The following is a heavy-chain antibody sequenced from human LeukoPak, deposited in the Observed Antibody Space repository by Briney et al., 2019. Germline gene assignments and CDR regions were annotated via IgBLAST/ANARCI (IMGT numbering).Heavy chain of an antibody. CDR2: INPSGVST. J-gene: IGHJ4*02. D-gene: IGHD1-26*01. Sequence: DSVKVSCKASGYTFTSYYMHWVRESPGQGLEWMGIINPSGVSTSYAQKFQGRVTMTRDMSTSTVYMQLSSLRSEDTAVYYCARLPVGAIYFDDYWGQGTLVAVSS. V-gene: IGHV1-46*01. CDR3: ARLPVGAIYFDDY. CDR1: GYTFTSYY.